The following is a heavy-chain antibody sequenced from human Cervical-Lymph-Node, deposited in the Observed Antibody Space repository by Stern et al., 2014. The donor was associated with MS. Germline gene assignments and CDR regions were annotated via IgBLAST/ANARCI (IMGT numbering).Heavy chain of an antibody. V-gene: IGHV3-9*01. J-gene: IGHJ6*02. Sequence: VQSGRSLRLSCVGSGFTFDDYDMHWVRQAPGKGLEWVSTISWSSGSIGYAESVKGRFTTSRDNAKNSLYLQMNSLKPEDTALYYCAKDVRVYSSGWFSGMDVWGQGTTVTVSS. CDR3: AKDVRVYSSGWFSGMDV. CDR1: GFTFDDYD. D-gene: IGHD6-19*01. CDR2: ISWSSGSI.